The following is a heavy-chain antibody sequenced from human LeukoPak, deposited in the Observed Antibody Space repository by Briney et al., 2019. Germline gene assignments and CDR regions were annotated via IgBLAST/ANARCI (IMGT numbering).Heavy chain of an antibody. V-gene: IGHV4-31*02. CDR3: ARDGRGEEYYFDY. D-gene: IGHD3-16*01. CDR2: IYYSGST. Sequence: LRLSCAASGFTFSSYSMNWIRQHPGKGLEWIGYIYYSGSTYYNPSLKSRVTISVDTSKNQFSLKLSSVTAADTAVYYCARDGRGEEYYFDYWGQGTLVTVSS. CDR1: GFTFSSYS. J-gene: IGHJ4*02.